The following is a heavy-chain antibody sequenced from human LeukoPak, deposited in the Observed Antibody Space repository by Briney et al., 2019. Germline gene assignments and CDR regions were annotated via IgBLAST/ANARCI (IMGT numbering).Heavy chain of an antibody. Sequence: SETLSLTCTVSGGSISNYYWSWIRQPPGKGLEWIGYIYSSGSTNYNPSLKSRVTISVNTSKNQFSLKLSSVTAADTAVYYCARFAYCGGHCWYYFDYWGQGSLVTVSS. V-gene: IGHV4-59*01. CDR1: GGSISNYY. CDR2: IYSSGST. J-gene: IGHJ4*02. D-gene: IGHD2-21*02. CDR3: ARFAYCGGHCWYYFDY.